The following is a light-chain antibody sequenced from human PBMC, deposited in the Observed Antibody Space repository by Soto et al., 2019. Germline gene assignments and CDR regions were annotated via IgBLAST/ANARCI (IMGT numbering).Light chain of an antibody. CDR1: QGISSY. V-gene: IGKV1-9*01. J-gene: IGKJ4*01. CDR3: QQLNSYGVT. Sequence: IHLIQTPSFLSASVGDRVTITWRASQGISSYLAWYQQKPGKAPKVLSCAASTLQSGVPSRFSGSGSGTEFTLTISSLQPEDFATYYCQQLNSYGVTFGGGTKVDIK. CDR2: AAS.